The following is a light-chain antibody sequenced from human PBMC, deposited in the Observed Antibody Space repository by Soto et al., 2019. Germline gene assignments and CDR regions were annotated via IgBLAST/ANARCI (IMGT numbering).Light chain of an antibody. CDR2: DAS. CDR3: SSYTSSGTYV. CDR1: SSDVGGYNY. J-gene: IGLJ1*01. V-gene: IGLV2-14*01. Sequence: LAQPASVSGSPVQSITISCTGTSSDVGGYNYVSWYQQHPGKAPKVMIYDASNRPSGVSNRFSGSKSGNTASLTISGLQAEDEADYFCSSYTSSGTYVFGTGAKVTVL.